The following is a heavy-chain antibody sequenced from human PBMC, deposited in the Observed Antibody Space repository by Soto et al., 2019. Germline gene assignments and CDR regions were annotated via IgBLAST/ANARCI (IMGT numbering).Heavy chain of an antibody. Sequence: ASVKVSGKGAGYMFTGYYIHWVRQAPGQGLEWMGWINPKSGGTKYAEKFQGRVSMTGDTSITTAYLELSSLTSDDTAVYYCATDRVAFDMWGQGTKVTVSS. CDR2: INPKSGGT. D-gene: IGHD3-22*01. V-gene: IGHV1-2*02. J-gene: IGHJ3*02. CDR1: GYMFTGYY. CDR3: ATDRVAFDM.